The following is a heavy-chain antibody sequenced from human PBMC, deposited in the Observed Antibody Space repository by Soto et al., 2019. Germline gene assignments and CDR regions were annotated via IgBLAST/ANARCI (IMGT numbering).Heavy chain of an antibody. CDR3: ATSLIRGVITTYFDY. J-gene: IGHJ4*02. CDR2: ISHDGSNK. Sequence: QVQLVESGGGVVQPGRSLRLSCAASGFTFSSYVIHWVRQAPGKGLEWVAVISHDGSNKYYADSVKGRFTISRDNSKNTLYLQMNNLRAEDTAVYYRATSLIRGVITTYFDYWGQGTLLTVSS. CDR1: GFTFSSYV. D-gene: IGHD3-10*01. V-gene: IGHV3-30-3*01.